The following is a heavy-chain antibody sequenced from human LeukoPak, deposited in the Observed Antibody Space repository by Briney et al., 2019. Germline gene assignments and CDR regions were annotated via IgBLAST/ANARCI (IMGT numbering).Heavy chain of an antibody. V-gene: IGHV1-18*04. D-gene: IGHD6-13*01. CDR1: GYTFTSYG. CDR3: ARAAAGPFDY. Sequence: ASVTVSCKASGYTFTSYGISWVRQAPGQGLEWMGWINAGNGNTKYSQKFQGRVTITRDTSASTAYMELSSLRSEDTAVYYCARAAAGPFDYWGQGTLVTVSS. CDR2: INAGNGNT. J-gene: IGHJ4*02.